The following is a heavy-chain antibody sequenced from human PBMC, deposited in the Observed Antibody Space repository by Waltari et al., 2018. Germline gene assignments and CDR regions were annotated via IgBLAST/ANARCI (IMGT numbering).Heavy chain of an antibody. CDR3: ARAGYFYGTGSYSWFEP. CDR1: GGSISSGNYY. CDR2: IYADGST. D-gene: IGHD3-10*01. J-gene: IGHJ5*01. Sequence: QLQLQESGPGLVKPSETLALTCSVSGGSISSGNYYWGWIRQPPGRGLEWIGRIYADGSTYCSPSLKSRFTILVDTSKNQFFLRLDSVTGADAAVYYCARAGYFYGTGSYSWFEPWGQGTLVTVSS. V-gene: IGHV4-39*07.